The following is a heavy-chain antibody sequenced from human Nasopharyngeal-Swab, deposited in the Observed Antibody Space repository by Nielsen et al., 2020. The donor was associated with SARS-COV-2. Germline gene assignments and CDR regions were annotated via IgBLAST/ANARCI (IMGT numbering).Heavy chain of an antibody. CDR1: GFTFRSYT. J-gene: IGHJ4*02. CDR3: AASLLELLGDY. CDR2: IGGKTGTT. D-gene: IGHD3-10*01. V-gene: IGHV3-23*01. Sequence: GESLKISCVASGFTFRSYTMNWVRQAPGKGLEWVSTIGGKTGTTYYADSVKGRFTISRDNSKNTLYLQMNSLRAEDTAVYYCAASLLELLGDYWGQGTLVTVSS.